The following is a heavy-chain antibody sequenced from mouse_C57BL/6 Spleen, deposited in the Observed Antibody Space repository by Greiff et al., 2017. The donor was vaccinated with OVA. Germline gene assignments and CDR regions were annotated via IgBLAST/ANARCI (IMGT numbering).Heavy chain of an antibody. J-gene: IGHJ1*03. CDR2: TFYSGIT. CDR1: GFSINSDCY. Sequence: EVQLVESGPSLVRPSQTLSLTCTVTGFSINSDCYWIWIRQFPGNKLEYIGYTFYSGITYYNPSLESRTYITRDTSKNQFSLKLSSVTTEDTATYDCARDLTRGYFDVWGTGTTVTVSS. V-gene: IGHV3-3*01. CDR3: ARDLTRGYFDV.